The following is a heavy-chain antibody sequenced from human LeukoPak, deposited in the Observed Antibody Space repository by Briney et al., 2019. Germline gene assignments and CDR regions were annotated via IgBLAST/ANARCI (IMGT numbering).Heavy chain of an antibody. CDR3: AREGDSSGYLVDY. J-gene: IGHJ4*02. CDR1: GSTFS. V-gene: IGHV3-7*01. Sequence: KPGGSLRLSCAASGSTFSMSWVRQAPGKGLEWVANIKQDGSEKYYVDSVKGRFTISRDNAKNSLYLQMNSLRAEDTAVYYCAREGDSSGYLVDYWGQGTLVTVSS. D-gene: IGHD3-22*01. CDR2: IKQDGSEK.